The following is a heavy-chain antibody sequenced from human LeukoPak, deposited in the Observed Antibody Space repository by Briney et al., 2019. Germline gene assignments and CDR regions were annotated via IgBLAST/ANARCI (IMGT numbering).Heavy chain of an antibody. V-gene: IGHV4-59*01. D-gene: IGHD3-22*01. CDR3: ARHYYHSSGSYSFDY. CDR1: GGSISSYY. Sequence: SETLSLTCTVSGGSISSYYWSWIRQPPGKGLGWLGYIYSSGSTNYNPSLESRVTISVDTSKNQFSLKLSSVTAADTAVYYCARHYYHSSGSYSFDYWGQGTLVTVSS. CDR2: IYSSGST. J-gene: IGHJ4*02.